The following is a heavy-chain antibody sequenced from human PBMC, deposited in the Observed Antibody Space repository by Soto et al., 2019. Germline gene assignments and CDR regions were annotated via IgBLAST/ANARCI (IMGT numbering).Heavy chain of an antibody. CDR1: GFTFDDYA. CDR3: AKDIGYYYGRLAAFDI. V-gene: IGHV3-9*01. Sequence: EVQLVESGGGLVQPGRSLRLSCAASGFTFDDYAMHWVRQAPGKGLEWVSGINWTSGRIGYADSVKGRFTIARDNAKNSLYLQVNSLRTEDTALYYCAKDIGYYYGRLAAFDIWGQGTMVTVSS. D-gene: IGHD3-10*01. CDR2: INWTSGRI. J-gene: IGHJ3*02.